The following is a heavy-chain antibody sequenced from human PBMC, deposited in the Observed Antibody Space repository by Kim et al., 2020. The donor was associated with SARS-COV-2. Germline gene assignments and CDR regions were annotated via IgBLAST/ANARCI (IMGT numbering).Heavy chain of an antibody. J-gene: IGHJ3*02. CDR2: ISTSTGDT. CDR3: ARGRLRADAFDI. CDR1: GYTFSKFD. Sequence: ASVKVSCKASGYTFSKFDIHWVRQTPGQGLEWVGRISTSTGDTNYVQKLQGRVSMITDTSTSTVYMELTSLRSGDTAVYYCARGRLRADAFDIWGQGPMVTVPS. D-gene: IGHD2-8*01. V-gene: IGHV1-18*04.